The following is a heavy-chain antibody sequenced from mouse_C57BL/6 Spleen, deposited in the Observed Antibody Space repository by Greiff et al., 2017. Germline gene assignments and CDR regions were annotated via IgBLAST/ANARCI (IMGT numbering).Heavy chain of an antibody. D-gene: IGHD1-1*01. CDR2: IYPGSGST. CDR3: ANYYGSGYYAMDY. CDR1: GYTFTSYW. V-gene: IGHV1-55*01. J-gene: IGHJ4*01. Sequence: QVQLQQPGAELVKPGASVKMSCKASGYTFTSYWITWVKQRPGQGLEWIGDIYPGSGSTNYNENFKSKATLTVDTSSSTAYMQLSSLTSEDSAVSYCANYYGSGYYAMDYWGQGTSVTVSS.